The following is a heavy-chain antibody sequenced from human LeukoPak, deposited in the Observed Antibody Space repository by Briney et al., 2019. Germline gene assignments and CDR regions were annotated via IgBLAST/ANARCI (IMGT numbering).Heavy chain of an antibody. CDR3: ARTSGYYFSFDY. D-gene: IGHD3-22*01. V-gene: IGHV3-48*01. CDR1: GFTVSSNY. CDR2: ISSSSSTI. Sequence: GGSLRLSCAASGFTVSSNYMSWVRQAPGKGLEWVSYISSSSSTIYYADSVMGRFTISRDNAKNSLYLQMNSLRAEDTAVYYCARTSGYYFSFDYWGQGTLVTVSS. J-gene: IGHJ4*02.